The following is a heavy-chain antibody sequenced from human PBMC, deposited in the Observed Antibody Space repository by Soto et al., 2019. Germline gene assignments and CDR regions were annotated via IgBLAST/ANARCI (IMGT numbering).Heavy chain of an antibody. CDR2: IYPGDSDT. CDR3: ERLPDYGDYGGWFEP. Sequence: PGESLKISCKGSGYSFTSYWIGWVRQMPGKGLEWTGIIYPGDSDTRYSPSFQGQVTISADKSISTAYPQWSSLKASATDMYYCERLPDYGDYGGWFEPCGQGTLVIVPS. D-gene: IGHD4-17*01. V-gene: IGHV5-51*01. J-gene: IGHJ5*02. CDR1: GYSFTSYW.